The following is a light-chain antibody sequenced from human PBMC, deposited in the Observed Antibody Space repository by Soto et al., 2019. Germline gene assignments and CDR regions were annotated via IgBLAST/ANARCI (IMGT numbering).Light chain of an antibody. J-gene: IGLJ1*01. CDR2: EVS. V-gene: IGLV2-14*01. CDR1: SSDIGSHDY. Sequence: LTQLASVSGSPGQSITISCTGTSSDIGSHDYVSWYQHHPGKAPKLIIYEVSSRPSGVSNRFSGSKSGNTASLTISGLQADDEADYHCGSFTGGITPYVFGTGTKVTVL. CDR3: GSFTGGITPYV.